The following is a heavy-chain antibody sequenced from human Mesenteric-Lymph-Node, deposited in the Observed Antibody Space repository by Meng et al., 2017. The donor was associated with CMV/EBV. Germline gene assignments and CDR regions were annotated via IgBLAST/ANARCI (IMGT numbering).Heavy chain of an antibody. CDR3: ARGGQEYCSSTSCYDYGMDV. J-gene: IGHJ6*02. CDR2: MNPNSGNT. CDR1: GYTFTSYD. Sequence: ASVKVSCKASGYTFTSYDINWVRQATGQGLEWIGWMNPNSGNTGYAQKFQGRVTITRNTSISTAYMELSSLRSEDTAVYYCARGGQEYCSSTSCYDYGMDVWGQGTTVTVSS. V-gene: IGHV1-8*03. D-gene: IGHD2-2*01.